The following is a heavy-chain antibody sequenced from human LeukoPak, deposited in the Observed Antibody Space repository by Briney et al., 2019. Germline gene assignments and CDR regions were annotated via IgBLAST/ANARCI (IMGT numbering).Heavy chain of an antibody. CDR1: GFTFSSYS. V-gene: IGHV3-21*04. CDR2: ISSSSSYI. Sequence: PGGSLRLSCAASGFTFSSYSMNWVRQAPGKGLEWVSSISSSSSYIYYADSVKGRFTISRDSSKNTLFLQMNSLRAEDTAVYYCTRAGEDYYDSSGFYNFWGQGTLVTVSS. J-gene: IGHJ4*02. D-gene: IGHD3-22*01. CDR3: TRAGEDYYDSSGFYNF.